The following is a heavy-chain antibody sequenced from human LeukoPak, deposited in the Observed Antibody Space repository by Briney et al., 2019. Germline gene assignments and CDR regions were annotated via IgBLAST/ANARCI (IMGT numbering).Heavy chain of an antibody. J-gene: IGHJ6*02. D-gene: IGHD3-10*01. CDR3: ARAYVLLWFGEDYYYYYGMDV. CDR2: IIPIFGTA. V-gene: IGHV1-69*01. Sequence: SGKVSFKASGGTFRSYAISWGRPAPGQGLGWMGGIIPIFGTANYAQKFQGRVTITADESTSTAYMELSSLRSEDTAVYYCARAYVLLWFGEDYYYYYGMDVWGQGTTVTVSS. CDR1: GGTFRSYA.